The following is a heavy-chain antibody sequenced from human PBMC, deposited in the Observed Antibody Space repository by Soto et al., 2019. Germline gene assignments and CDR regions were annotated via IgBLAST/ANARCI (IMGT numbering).Heavy chain of an antibody. CDR1: GYTFASYY. D-gene: IGHD2-15*01. Sequence: GASVKVSCKASGYTFASYYMHWVRQAPGQGLEWMGIINPSGGSTSYAQKFQGRVTMTRDTSTSTVYMELSSLRSEDTAVYYCASTVYCSGGSRHLGSAFDISAQGTMVTVSS. CDR2: INPSGGST. CDR3: ASTVYCSGGSRHLGSAFDI. J-gene: IGHJ3*02. V-gene: IGHV1-46*03.